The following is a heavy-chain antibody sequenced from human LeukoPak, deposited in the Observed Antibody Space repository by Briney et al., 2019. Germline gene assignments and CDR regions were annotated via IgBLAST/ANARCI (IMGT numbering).Heavy chain of an antibody. D-gene: IGHD6-19*01. CDR1: GFTFSDYY. CDR3: AKQAVAGARNCFDP. J-gene: IGHJ5*02. V-gene: IGHV3-23*01. Sequence: GGSLRLSCAASGFTFSDYYMNWVRQAPGKGLEWVSTITGGGGGTYYADSVKGRFTISRDNSKNMLFLQMNSLRAEDTAVYYCAKQAVAGARNCFDPWGQGTLVTVSS. CDR2: ITGGGGGT.